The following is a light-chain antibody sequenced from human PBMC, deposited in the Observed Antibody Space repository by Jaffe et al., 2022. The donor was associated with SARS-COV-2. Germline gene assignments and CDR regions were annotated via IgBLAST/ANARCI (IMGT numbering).Light chain of an antibody. CDR1: QSVLYSSNNKNY. V-gene: IGKV4-1*01. CDR2: WAS. Sequence: DIVMTQSPDSLAVSLGERATINCKSSQSVLYSSNNKNYLAWYQQKPGQPPKLLIYWASTRESGVPDRFSGSGSGTDFTLTISSLQAEDVAVYFCQQYLNFPRTSGQGTKVEIK. CDR3: QQYLNFPRT. J-gene: IGKJ1*01.